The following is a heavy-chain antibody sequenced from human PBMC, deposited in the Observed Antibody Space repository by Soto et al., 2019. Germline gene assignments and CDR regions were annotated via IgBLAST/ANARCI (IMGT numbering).Heavy chain of an antibody. CDR1: WYCFTYYW. D-gene: IGHD3-22*01. J-gene: IGHJ4*02. Sequence: GELLKISWNCSWYCFTYYWFGLGRPKPGKGLEWMGIINPGDSDTRYSPSFQGQVTISADKSISTAYLQWSSLKASDTAMYYCAISSALVGLFDYWGQGTLVTVPS. CDR2: INPGDSDT. V-gene: IGHV5-51*01. CDR3: AISSALVGLFDY.